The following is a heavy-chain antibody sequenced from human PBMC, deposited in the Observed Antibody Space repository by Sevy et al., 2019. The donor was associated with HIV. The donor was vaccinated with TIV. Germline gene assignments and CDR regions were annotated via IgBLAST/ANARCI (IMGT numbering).Heavy chain of an antibody. J-gene: IGHJ3*02. Sequence: ASVKVSCKASGYTFTGYYMHWVRQAPGQGLEWMGWINPNSGGTNYAQKFQGRVTMTRDTSISTAYMELSRLGSDDTAVYYCARDVRGDDAFDIWGQGTMVTVSS. CDR2: INPNSGGT. D-gene: IGHD3-10*02. CDR1: GYTFTGYY. CDR3: ARDVRGDDAFDI. V-gene: IGHV1-2*02.